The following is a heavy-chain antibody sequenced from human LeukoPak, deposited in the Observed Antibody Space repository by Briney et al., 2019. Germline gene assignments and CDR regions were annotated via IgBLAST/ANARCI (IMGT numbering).Heavy chain of an antibody. V-gene: IGHV3-23*01. Sequence: GGSLRLSCAASGFTFDDYGMSWVRQAPGKGLEWVSTISGGGITTYYADSAKGRFTISRDNSKNTMFLQMNSLRADDTAVYYCPRQSYASGWNPFDYWGQGILVTVSS. D-gene: IGHD6-19*01. CDR1: GFTFDDYG. CDR2: ISGGGITT. J-gene: IGHJ4*02. CDR3: PRQSYASGWNPFDY.